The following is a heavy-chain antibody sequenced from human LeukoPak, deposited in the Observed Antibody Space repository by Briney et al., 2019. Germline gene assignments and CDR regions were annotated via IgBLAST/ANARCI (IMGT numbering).Heavy chain of an antibody. Sequence: GGSLRLSCAASGFTFSSHWMHWVRQAPGKGLVWVSRIKDDGSHTNYADSVKGRFTISRDNAKNTLSLQMNSLRAEDTAVYYCARGSGIIMVIDEWGQGTLVTVSS. V-gene: IGHV3-74*01. D-gene: IGHD6-25*01. CDR3: ARGSGIIMVIDE. J-gene: IGHJ4*02. CDR1: GFTFSSHW. CDR2: IKDDGSHT.